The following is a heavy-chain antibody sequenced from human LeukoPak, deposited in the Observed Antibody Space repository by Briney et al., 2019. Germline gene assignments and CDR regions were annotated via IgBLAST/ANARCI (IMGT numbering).Heavy chain of an antibody. D-gene: IGHD6-19*01. Sequence: SETLSLTCTVSGGSISSYYWSWIRQPPGKGPEWIGYIHDTGSTNYNPSLKSRVTISVDTSKNQFSLKLSSVTAADTAMYYCARSYSSGLYYFDYWGQGTLVTVSS. CDR3: ARSYSSGLYYFDY. CDR2: IHDTGST. CDR1: GGSISSYY. J-gene: IGHJ4*02. V-gene: IGHV4-59*01.